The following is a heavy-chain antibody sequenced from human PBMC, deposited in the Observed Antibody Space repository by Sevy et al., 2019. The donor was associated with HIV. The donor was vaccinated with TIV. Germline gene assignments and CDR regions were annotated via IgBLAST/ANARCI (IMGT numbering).Heavy chain of an antibody. D-gene: IGHD3-3*01. Sequence: ASVKVSCKTSGYSFNMYGISWVRQAPGQGLEWMGWISAYTGDTDYRQMFRGRATMTTDASTNTGYMELRRLTSDDTAVYYCARHRPQGVVIIPGSGYHYGADFWGQGTMVTVSS. CDR3: ARHRPQGVVIIPGSGYHYGADF. CDR1: GYSFNMYG. V-gene: IGHV1-18*01. CDR2: ISAYTGDT. J-gene: IGHJ6*02.